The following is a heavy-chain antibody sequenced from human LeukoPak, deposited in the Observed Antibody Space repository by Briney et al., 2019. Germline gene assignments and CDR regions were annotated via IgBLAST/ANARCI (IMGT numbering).Heavy chain of an antibody. CDR3: ARVHGGAFYI. CDR1: GCTVSSSY. V-gene: IGHV3-66*01. J-gene: IGHJ3*02. Sequence: PGGSLRLSCEGSGCTVSSSYMSWVRQVPGKGLEWVSITYSGGSTYYADSVKGRFTISRDNSKDMLYVQMDTLRAEDTAVYYCARVHGGAFYIWGQGTMVTVSS. CDR2: TYSGGST.